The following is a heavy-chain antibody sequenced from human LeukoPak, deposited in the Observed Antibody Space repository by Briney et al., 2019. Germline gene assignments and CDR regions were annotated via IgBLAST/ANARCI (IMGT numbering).Heavy chain of an antibody. CDR3: ARDQRPITIFGVAQTAHYFDY. D-gene: IGHD3-3*01. Sequence: SETLSLTCTVSGGSLSSYYWSWIRQPAGKGLEWIGRIYTSGSTNYNPSLKSRVTMSVDTSKNQFSLKLSSVTAADTAVYYCARDQRPITIFGVAQTAHYFDYWGQGTLVTVSS. CDR1: GGSLSSYY. V-gene: IGHV4-4*07. CDR2: IYTSGST. J-gene: IGHJ4*02.